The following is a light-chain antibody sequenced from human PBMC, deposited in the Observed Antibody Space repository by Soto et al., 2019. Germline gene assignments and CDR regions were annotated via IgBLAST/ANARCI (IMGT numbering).Light chain of an antibody. CDR3: QQYDNLFLS. CDR2: DAS. CDR1: HDISNY. V-gene: IGKV1-33*01. Sequence: DIQMTQSPSSLSASLGARITITCQASHDISNYLNWYQQKPGKAPKLLIYDASNLEAGVPSRFSGSGSGTVFSLTISSLQPEDIATYYCQQYDNLFLSFGGGTKVEIK. J-gene: IGKJ4*01.